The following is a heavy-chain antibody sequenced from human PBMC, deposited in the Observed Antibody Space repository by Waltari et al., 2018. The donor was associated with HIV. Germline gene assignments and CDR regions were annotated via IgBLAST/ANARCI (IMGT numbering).Heavy chain of an antibody. D-gene: IGHD3-16*01. V-gene: IGHV4-34*01. CDR1: GGPLRDYF. CDR3: VRGLGSRPFYRSYDI. J-gene: IGHJ4*02. Sequence: QVQLRQWGAGLLKPTETLSLTCAVYGGPLRDYFWAWIRQSPDKGLEWIGETDHNGETNYNPSFKTRVAISLDMSKNKISLNLRSATAADTAVYYCVRGLGSRPFYRSYDIWGQGTLVTVSS. CDR2: TDHNGET.